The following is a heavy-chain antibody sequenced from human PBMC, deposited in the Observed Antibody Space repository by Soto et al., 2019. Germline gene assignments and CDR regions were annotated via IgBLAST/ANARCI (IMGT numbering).Heavy chain of an antibody. Sequence: PGGSLRLSCAASGFTFSSYGMHWVRQAPGKGLEWVAVILYDGSKKYYADSVKGRFTISRDNSKNTLCLQMSSLRAEDTALYYCVKDGSSGWPYFDDMDVWGQGTTVTAP. V-gene: IGHV3-30*18. CDR3: VKDGSSGWPYFDDMDV. CDR2: ILYDGSKK. CDR1: GFTFSSYG. J-gene: IGHJ6*02. D-gene: IGHD6-19*01.